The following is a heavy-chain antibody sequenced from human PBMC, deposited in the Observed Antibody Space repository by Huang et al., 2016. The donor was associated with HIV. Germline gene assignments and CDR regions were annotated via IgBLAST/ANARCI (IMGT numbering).Heavy chain of an antibody. D-gene: IGHD3-10*01. CDR2: SYPGDSDT. CDR1: GYRFRSNW. Sequence: EVQLVQSGAEVKKPGESLKISCQGSGYRFRSNWLGWVSKRAGEGRAGMGISYPGDSDTRYSPSFKGQVTISADKSINTAYLQGSSLKASDTAMYYCARLIGSPSFYYGLDVWSQGTTVTVSS. CDR3: ARLIGSPSFYYGLDV. J-gene: IGHJ6*02. V-gene: IGHV5-51*01.